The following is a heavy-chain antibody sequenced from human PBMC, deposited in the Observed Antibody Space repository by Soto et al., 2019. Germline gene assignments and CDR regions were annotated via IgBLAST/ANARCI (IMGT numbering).Heavy chain of an antibody. J-gene: IGHJ4*02. D-gene: IGHD6-19*01. V-gene: IGHV3-72*01. Sequence: EVQLVESGGGLVQPGGSLRLSCATSGFIFSDHYMDWVRQAPGKGLEWVGRTKNKANSDTTEYATSVKGRFSILRDDSKNSLHLQMNSLKTEDTAVYYCVRWKAGAPEYWGQGTLVTVSS. CDR2: TKNKANSDTT. CDR1: GFIFSDHY. CDR3: VRWKAGAPEY.